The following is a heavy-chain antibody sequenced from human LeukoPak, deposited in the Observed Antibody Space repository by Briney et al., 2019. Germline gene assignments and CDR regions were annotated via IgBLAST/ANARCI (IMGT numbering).Heavy chain of an antibody. CDR2: VNDRGSA. Sequence: SETLSLTCAVYGGSFSGHYWTWIRQPRWKGVQWIGEVNDRGSANYNPSLKSRLTISEDKSKNQFSLRLPSVTAADTAVYYCARGVVSGRFGDYYYYMDVWGIGTTVTVSS. CDR3: ARGVVSGRFGDYYYYMDV. V-gene: IGHV4-34*01. J-gene: IGHJ6*03. D-gene: IGHD3-16*01. CDR1: GGSFSGHY.